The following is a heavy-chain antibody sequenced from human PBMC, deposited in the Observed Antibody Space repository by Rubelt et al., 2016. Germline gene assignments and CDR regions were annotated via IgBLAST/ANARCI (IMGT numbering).Heavy chain of an antibody. J-gene: IGHJ2*01. D-gene: IGHD1-1*01. Sequence: QAQLVQSGSELKEPGASVKISCKASGYSFHDYVVNWVRQAPGQGLEWMGWSKPRPVDPTYAQGFTGRFVFSLATAVTTAYLQITGLQSEDTAVYYCARGLDRHYWNFDLWGRGTLVTVSS. V-gene: IGHV7-4-1*02. CDR2: SKPRPVDP. CDR3: ARGLDRHYWNFDL. CDR1: GYSFHDYV.